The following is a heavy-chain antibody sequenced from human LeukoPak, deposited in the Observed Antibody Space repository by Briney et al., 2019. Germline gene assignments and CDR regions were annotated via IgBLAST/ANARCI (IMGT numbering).Heavy chain of an antibody. J-gene: IGHJ4*02. V-gene: IGHV1-2*02. D-gene: IGHD3-10*01. Sequence: ASVKVSCKASGYTFTGYYMHWVRQAPGQGLGWMGWINPNSGGTNYAQKFQGRVTMTRDTSISTAYMELSRLRSDDTAVYYCARVLATMVRGVTYFDYWGQGTLVTVSS. CDR2: INPNSGGT. CDR3: ARVLATMVRGVTYFDY. CDR1: GYTFTGYY.